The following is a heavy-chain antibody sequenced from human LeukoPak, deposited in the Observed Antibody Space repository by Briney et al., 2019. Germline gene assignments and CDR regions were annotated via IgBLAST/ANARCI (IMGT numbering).Heavy chain of an antibody. CDR3: ARGRGYSYGYDGY. Sequence: ASVKVSCKASGYTFTGYYMHWVRQAPGQGLEWMGWINPNSGGTNYAQKFQGWVTMTRDTSISTAYMELSRLRSEDTAVYYCARGRGYSYGYDGYWGQGTLVTVSS. CDR2: INPNSGGT. V-gene: IGHV1-2*04. D-gene: IGHD5-18*01. CDR1: GYTFTGYY. J-gene: IGHJ4*02.